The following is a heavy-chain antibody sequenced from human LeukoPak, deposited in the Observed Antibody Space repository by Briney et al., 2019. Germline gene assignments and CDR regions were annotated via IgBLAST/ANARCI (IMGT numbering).Heavy chain of an antibody. CDR1: GGSISNADYY. D-gene: IGHD3-3*01. CDR2: IYYSGTA. J-gene: IGHJ3*02. V-gene: IGHV4-30-4*08. CDR3: ARVTSGYYTTDAFDI. Sequence: SETLSLTCTLSGGSISNADYYWSWIRQPPGKGLEWIGHIYYSGTAYYNPSLKSRVTLSVDTSKNQFSLKLTFVTASDTAVYYCARVTSGYYTTDAFDIWGQGTMVTVSS.